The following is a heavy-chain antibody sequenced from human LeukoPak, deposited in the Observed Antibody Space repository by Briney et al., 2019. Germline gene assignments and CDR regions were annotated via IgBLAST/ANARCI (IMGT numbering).Heavy chain of an antibody. CDR3: ARGLRIVATTLDYFDY. Sequence: SQTLTLTCAVSGVSISSGGYSWSCIRQPPGKGLEWIVYIYHSGSTYYNPSLQSRVTLPVARSKPHSPLNLSSVTAADTAVYYCARGLRIVATTLDYFDYWGQPTLVTVSS. CDR2: IYHSGST. J-gene: IGHJ4*02. CDR1: GVSISSGGYS. V-gene: IGHV4-30-2*01. D-gene: IGHD5-12*01.